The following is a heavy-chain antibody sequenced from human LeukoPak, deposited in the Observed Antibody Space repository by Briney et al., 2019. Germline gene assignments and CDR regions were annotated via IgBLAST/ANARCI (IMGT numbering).Heavy chain of an antibody. J-gene: IGHJ4*02. V-gene: IGHV3-30*02. D-gene: IGHD3-3*01. CDR1: GFTFSSYG. Sequence: GGSLRLSCAASGFTFSSYGMHWVRQAPGKGLEWVAFIRYDESNKYYADSVKGRFTISRDNSKNTLYLQMNSLRAEDTAVYYCARERSPFGVVPTRFDYWGRGTLVTVSS. CDR3: ARERSPFGVVPTRFDY. CDR2: IRYDESNK.